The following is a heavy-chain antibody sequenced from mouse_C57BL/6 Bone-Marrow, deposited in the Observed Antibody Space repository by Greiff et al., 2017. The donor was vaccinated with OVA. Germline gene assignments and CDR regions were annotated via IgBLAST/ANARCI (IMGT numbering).Heavy chain of an antibody. D-gene: IGHD1-1*01. Sequence: LQQSGAELVRPGSSVKLSCKDSYFAFMARAMHWVKQRPGHGLEWIGSFTMYSDATEYSENFKGKATLTANTSSSTAYMELSSLTSEDSAVYYCTVVAPFAYWGQGTLVTVSA. V-gene: IGHV1-49*01. CDR2: FTMYSDAT. CDR1: YFAFMARA. CDR3: TVVAPFAY. J-gene: IGHJ3*01.